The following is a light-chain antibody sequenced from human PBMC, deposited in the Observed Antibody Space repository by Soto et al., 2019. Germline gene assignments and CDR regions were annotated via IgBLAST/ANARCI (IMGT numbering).Light chain of an antibody. CDR2: EVS. CDR3: SSYTSSSTLDV. Sequence: QSALTQPASVSGSPGQSITISCTGTSSDVGGYNYVSWYQKHPGKAPKLMIYEVSNRPSGVSNRFSGSKSGHTASLTISGLQAEDDADYYFSSYTSSSTLDVFGTGTKLTVL. CDR1: SSDVGGYNY. J-gene: IGLJ1*01. V-gene: IGLV2-14*01.